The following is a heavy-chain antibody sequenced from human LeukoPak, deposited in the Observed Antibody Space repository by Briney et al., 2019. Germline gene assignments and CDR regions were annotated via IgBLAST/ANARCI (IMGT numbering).Heavy chain of an antibody. CDR2: INSDGSST. J-gene: IGHJ6*03. CDR1: GFTFSSYW. V-gene: IGHV3-74*01. Sequence: PGGSLRLSCAASGFTFSSYWMHWVRQAPGKGLALVSRINSDGSSTSYADSVKGRFTISRDNAKNTLYLQMNSLRAEDTAVYYCASQPVGYCSSTSCYRGYYMDVWGKGTTVTVSS. CDR3: ASQPVGYCSSTSCYRGYYMDV. D-gene: IGHD2-2*02.